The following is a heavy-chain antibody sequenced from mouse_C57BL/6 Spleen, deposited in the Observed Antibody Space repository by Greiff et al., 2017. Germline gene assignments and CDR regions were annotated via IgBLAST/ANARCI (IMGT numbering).Heavy chain of an antibody. CDR1: GYSITSGYY. CDR2: ISYDGSN. Sequence: ESGPGLVKPSQSLSLTCSVTGYSITSGYYWNWIRQFPGNKLEWMGYISYDGSNNYNPSLKNRISITRDTSKNQFFLKLNSVTTEDTATYYCARNYGRFYAMDYWGQGTSVTVSS. CDR3: ARNYGRFYAMDY. D-gene: IGHD1-1*01. V-gene: IGHV3-6*01. J-gene: IGHJ4*01.